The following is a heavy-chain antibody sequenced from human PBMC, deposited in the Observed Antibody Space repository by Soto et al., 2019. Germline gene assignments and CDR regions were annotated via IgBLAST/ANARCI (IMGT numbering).Heavy chain of an antibody. Sequence: PGGSLRLSCAASGFTFSSYAMHWVRQAPGKGLEWVAVISYDGINKYYADSVKGRFTISRDNSKNTLDLQMNSLRAEDTAVYYWASGDGSGNYYHYGMDVWGQGITLTLSS. CDR2: ISYDGINK. V-gene: IGHV3-30-3*01. CDR1: GFTFSSYA. J-gene: IGHJ6*02. CDR3: ASGDGSGNYYHYGMDV. D-gene: IGHD3-10*01.